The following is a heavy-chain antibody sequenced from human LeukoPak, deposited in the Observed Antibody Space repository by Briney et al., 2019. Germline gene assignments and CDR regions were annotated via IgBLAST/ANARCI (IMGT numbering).Heavy chain of an antibody. J-gene: IGHJ4*02. D-gene: IGHD3-22*01. CDR2: IYTSGST. V-gene: IGHV4-61*02. Sequence: SQTLSLTCTVSGGSISSGSYYWSWIRQPAGKGLEWLGRIYTSGSTNYNPSLKSRVTISVDTSKNQFSLKLSSVTAADPAVYYRARGSSGYYPRFDYWGQGTLVTVSS. CDR3: ARGSSGYYPRFDY. CDR1: GGSISSGSYY.